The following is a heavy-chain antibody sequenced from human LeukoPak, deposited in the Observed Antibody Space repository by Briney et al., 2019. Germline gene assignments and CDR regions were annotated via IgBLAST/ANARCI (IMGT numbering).Heavy chain of an antibody. D-gene: IGHD1-26*01. V-gene: IGHV5-51*01. CDR2: IYPGDSDT. CDR3: ARALVGAATLSY. J-gene: IGHJ4*02. Sequence: GGALKISLKGSGYRFTTYWIAWGRQMPGKGLEGRGVIYPGDSDTRYSRSFQGQVNLSAAKSISTAYLQWSSLKASDSAIYYCARALVGAATLSYWGQGTLVTVSS. CDR1: GYRFTTYW.